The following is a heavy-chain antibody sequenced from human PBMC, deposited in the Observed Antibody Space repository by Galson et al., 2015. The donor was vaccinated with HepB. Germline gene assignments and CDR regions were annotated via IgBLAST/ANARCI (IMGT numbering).Heavy chain of an antibody. J-gene: IGHJ3*02. Sequence: LRLSCAASGFTVSSNYMSWVRQAPGKGLEWVSVIYSGGSTYYADSVKGRFTISRHNSKNTLYLQMNSLRAEDTAVYYCARVGYCSSTSCWGAFDIWGQGTMVTVSS. CDR3: ARVGYCSSTSCWGAFDI. D-gene: IGHD2-2*01. CDR2: IYSGGST. CDR1: GFTVSSNY. V-gene: IGHV3-53*04.